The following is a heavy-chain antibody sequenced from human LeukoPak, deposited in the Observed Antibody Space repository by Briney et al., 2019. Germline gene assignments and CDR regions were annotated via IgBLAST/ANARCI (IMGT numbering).Heavy chain of an antibody. CDR2: ISTDGGGT. J-gene: IGHJ4*02. CDR3: VKYHNSCYSV. V-gene: IGHV3-64D*06. CDR1: GFTFNTYA. Sequence: GGSLRLSCSASGFTFNTYAMHWVRQAPGKGLEYVSAISTDGGGTYYADSVKGRFTISRDNSNNTLSLQMSSLRAGDTAVYYCVKYHNSCYSVWGQGTLVTVSS. D-gene: IGHD2-15*01.